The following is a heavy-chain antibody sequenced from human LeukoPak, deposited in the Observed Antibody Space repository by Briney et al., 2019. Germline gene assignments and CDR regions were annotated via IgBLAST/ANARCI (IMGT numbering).Heavy chain of an antibody. V-gene: IGHV3-49*04. CDR2: IRSKAYRGTT. D-gene: IGHD6-19*01. CDR3: TSSGYASGPGAIDY. J-gene: IGHJ4*02. Sequence: HPGGSLRLSCAASGFTFSSYGMHWVRQAPGKGLEWVSFIRSKAYRGTTEYAASVKGRFTISRDDSKSIAYLQMNSLKTEDTAVYYCTSSGYASGPGAIDYWGQGTLVTVSS. CDR1: GFTFSSYG.